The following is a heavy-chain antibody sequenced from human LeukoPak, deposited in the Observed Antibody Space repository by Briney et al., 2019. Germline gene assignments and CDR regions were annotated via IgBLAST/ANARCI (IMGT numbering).Heavy chain of an antibody. J-gene: IGHJ5*02. CDR3: AKDQTAPHLHYDFLGGENWFDP. CDR1: GFSFSSST. D-gene: IGHD3-3*01. Sequence: GGSLRLSCAASGFSFSSSTMNWVCQAPGRGLEWVSSISSSGSSIYYADSVKGRFTISRDNSKNTLYLQMNSLRAEDTAVYYCAKDQTAPHLHYDFLGGENWFDPWGQGTLVTVSS. CDR2: ISSSGSSI. V-gene: IGHV3-21*04.